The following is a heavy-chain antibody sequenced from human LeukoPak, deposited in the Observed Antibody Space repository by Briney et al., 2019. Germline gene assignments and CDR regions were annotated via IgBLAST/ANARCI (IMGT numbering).Heavy chain of an antibody. CDR3: AKDGGSSGFGFDY. Sequence: GGSLRLSCAASGFTVGNNFMSWVRQAPGKGLEWVSAISGRGGSTYYADSVKGRFTISRDNSKNTLYLQMNSLRAEDTAVYYCAKDGGSSGFGFDYWGQGTLVTVSS. D-gene: IGHD6-19*01. J-gene: IGHJ4*02. CDR1: GFTVGNNF. CDR2: ISGRGGST. V-gene: IGHV3-23*01.